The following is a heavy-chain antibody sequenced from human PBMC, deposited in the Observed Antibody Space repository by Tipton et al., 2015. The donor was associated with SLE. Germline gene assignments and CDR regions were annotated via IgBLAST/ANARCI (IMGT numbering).Heavy chain of an antibody. Sequence: GSLRLSCAASGFTFNSVAMHWVRQAPGKGPEWVTSIQYDGSEKWYAEAVKGRFTISRDNSKNTVYLQMNSLRNEDTAVYYCAKGGGGGSGWGQGTLVIVSS. CDR2: IQYDGSEK. CDR3: AKGGGGGSG. CDR1: GFTFNSVA. V-gene: IGHV3-30*02. J-gene: IGHJ4*02. D-gene: IGHD2-15*01.